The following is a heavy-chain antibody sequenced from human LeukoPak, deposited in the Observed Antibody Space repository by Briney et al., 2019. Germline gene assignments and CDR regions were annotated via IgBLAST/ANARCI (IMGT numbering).Heavy chain of an antibody. CDR2: IYYSGST. D-gene: IGHD5-24*01. J-gene: IGHJ6*04. CDR3: ARDKGDYFYYGLDV. CDR1: GVSISSVPYY. Sequence: SGTLSLTCSVSGVSISSVPYYWTWIRQHPGKGLEWIGYIYYSGSTYYNPSLESRVTISVDMSKNQFSLKLSSVTAADTAVYYCARDKGDYFYYGLDVWGKGTTVTVSS. V-gene: IGHV4-31*03.